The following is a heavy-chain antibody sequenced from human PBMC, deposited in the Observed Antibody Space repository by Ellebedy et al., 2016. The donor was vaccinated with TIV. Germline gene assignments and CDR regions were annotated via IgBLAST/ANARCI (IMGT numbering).Heavy chain of an antibody. Sequence: ASVKVSCKASGFTFSNYAIHWVRQAHGQRPEWMGWINAGTGNTKYSQKFQDRVTITRDTSASTVYMELSSLRPEDTAVYYCARDAGRGSHFRTSGGYWGQGTLVTVSS. D-gene: IGHD1-26*01. CDR2: INAGTGNT. CDR3: ARDAGRGSHFRTSGGY. CDR1: GFTFSNYA. V-gene: IGHV1-3*01. J-gene: IGHJ4*02.